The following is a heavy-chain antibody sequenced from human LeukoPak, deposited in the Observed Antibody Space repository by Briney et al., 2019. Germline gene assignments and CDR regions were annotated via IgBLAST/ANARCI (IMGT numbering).Heavy chain of an antibody. Sequence: SETLSLTCTVSGGSISSSSYYWGWIRQPPGKGLEWIGSIYYSGSTYHNPSLKSRVAISVDTSKNQFSLKLSSVTAADTAVYYCARFGAAAHRGKYYFDYWGQGTLVTVSS. CDR3: ARFGAAAHRGKYYFDY. CDR2: IYYSGST. J-gene: IGHJ4*02. V-gene: IGHV4-39*01. CDR1: GGSISSSSYY. D-gene: IGHD6-13*01.